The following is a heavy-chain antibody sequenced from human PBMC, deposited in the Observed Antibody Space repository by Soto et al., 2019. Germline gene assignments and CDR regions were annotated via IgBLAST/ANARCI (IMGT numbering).Heavy chain of an antibody. CDR1: GGSISSYY. J-gene: IGHJ4*02. Sequence: QVQLQESGPGLVKPSETLSLTCTVSGGSISSYYWSWIRQPPGKGLEWIGYIYYSGSTNYNPSLKSRVTISVDTSKNQFSLKLSSVTAADTAVYYCAMRDGGTVDYWGQGTLVTVSS. CDR3: AMRDGGTVDY. CDR2: IYYSGST. D-gene: IGHD2-15*01. V-gene: IGHV4-59*08.